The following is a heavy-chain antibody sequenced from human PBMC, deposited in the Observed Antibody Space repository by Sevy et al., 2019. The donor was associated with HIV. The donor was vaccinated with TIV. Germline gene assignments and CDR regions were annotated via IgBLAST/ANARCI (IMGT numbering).Heavy chain of an antibody. CDR2: ISSSSSYI. J-gene: IGHJ5*02. Sequence: GGSLRLSCAASGFTFSSYSMNWVRQAPGKGLEWVSSISSSSSYIYYADSVKGRFNISRDNAKNSLYLQMNGLRAEDTAVYYCARSYYYDSSGYYYFNWFDPWGQGTLVTVSS. CDR1: GFTFSSYS. CDR3: ARSYYYDSSGYYYFNWFDP. V-gene: IGHV3-21*01. D-gene: IGHD3-22*01.